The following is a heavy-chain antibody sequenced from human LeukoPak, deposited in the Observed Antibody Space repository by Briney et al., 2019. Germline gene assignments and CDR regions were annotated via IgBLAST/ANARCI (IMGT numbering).Heavy chain of an antibody. CDR3: ARVYGDYGPVPDY. V-gene: IGHV4-39*07. J-gene: IGHJ4*02. D-gene: IGHD4-17*01. CDR1: GGSISGSRYY. Sequence: SETLSPTCTVSGGSISGSRYYWGWIRQPPGKGLEWIGSIHYSGSTYYNPSLKSRVTMSVDTSKNQFSLKLSSVTAADTAVYYCARVYGDYGPVPDYWGQGTLVTVSS. CDR2: IHYSGST.